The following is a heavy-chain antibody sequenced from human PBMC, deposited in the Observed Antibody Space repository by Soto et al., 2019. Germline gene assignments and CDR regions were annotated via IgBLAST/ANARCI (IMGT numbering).Heavy chain of an antibody. V-gene: IGHV3-23*01. CDR3: AKASGYKTPTYSDY. Sequence: EVQLLESGGGLVQPGGSLSLSCAASGFTFSSYALSWVRQAPGKGLEWVSAISGGGGSTYYAASVKGRFTISRDNSKNTLYLQMNSLRAEDTAVYYCAKASGYKTPTYSDYWGQGTLVTVSS. D-gene: IGHD3-3*01. CDR1: GFTFSSYA. J-gene: IGHJ4*02. CDR2: ISGGGGST.